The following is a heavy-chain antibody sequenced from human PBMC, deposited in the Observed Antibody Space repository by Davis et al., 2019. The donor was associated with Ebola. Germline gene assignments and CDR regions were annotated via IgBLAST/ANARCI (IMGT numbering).Heavy chain of an antibody. Sequence: MPSETLSLTCTVSGGSISSYYWSWIRQPPGKGLEWIGEINHSGSTNYNPSLKSRVTISVDTSKNQFSLKLSSVTAADTAVYYCARGPVSGGRWFDPWGQGTLVTVSS. D-gene: IGHD6-19*01. CDR1: GGSISSYY. V-gene: IGHV4-34*01. J-gene: IGHJ5*02. CDR3: ARGPVSGGRWFDP. CDR2: INHSGST.